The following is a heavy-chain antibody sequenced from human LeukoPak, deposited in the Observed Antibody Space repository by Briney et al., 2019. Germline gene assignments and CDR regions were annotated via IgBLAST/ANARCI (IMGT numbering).Heavy chain of an antibody. CDR1: GGSVSSGGYY. J-gene: IGHJ6*02. Sequence: SETLSLTCTVSGGSVSSGGYYWSWIRQPPGKGLDWIGYIYYSGSTNYNPSLKSRVTISVDTSKNQFSLKLSSVTAADTAVYYCAGRSYHGMDVWGQGTTVTVSS. D-gene: IGHD3-16*02. CDR3: AGRSYHGMDV. V-gene: IGHV4-61*08. CDR2: IYYSGST.